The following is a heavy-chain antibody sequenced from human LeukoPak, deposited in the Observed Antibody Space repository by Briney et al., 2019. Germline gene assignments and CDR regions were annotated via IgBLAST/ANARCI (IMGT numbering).Heavy chain of an antibody. J-gene: IGHJ6*02. D-gene: IGHD5-18*01. CDR3: ARGYIVRGMDV. Sequence: GGSLRLSCAASGFTFSSDEMNWVRQVPGKGLEWVSHISSSGRTRYYADSVKGRFTISRENVKNSLYLQMDSLRAEDTALYYCARGYIVRGMDVWGQGTTVIVSS. CDR2: ISSSGRTR. V-gene: IGHV3-48*03. CDR1: GFTFSSDE.